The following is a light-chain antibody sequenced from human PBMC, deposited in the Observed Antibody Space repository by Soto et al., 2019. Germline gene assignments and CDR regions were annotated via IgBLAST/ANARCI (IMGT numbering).Light chain of an antibody. Sequence: QSVLTQSSSASASLGSSVKLTCTLSSGHSSYIIAWHQQQPGKAPRYLMKLEGSGSYNKGSGVPDRFSGSSSGADRYLTISNPQFEDEADYYCETWDGNTRVFGGGTKVTVL. J-gene: IGLJ3*02. V-gene: IGLV4-60*02. CDR1: SGHSSYI. CDR3: ETWDGNTRV. CDR2: LEGSGSY.